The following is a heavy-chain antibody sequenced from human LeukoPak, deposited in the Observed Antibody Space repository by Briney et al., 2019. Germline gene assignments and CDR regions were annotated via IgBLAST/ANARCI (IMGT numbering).Heavy chain of an antibody. D-gene: IGHD3-22*01. CDR3: AKDGDSSGYDLSY. CDR1: GFIFSSYG. J-gene: IGHJ4*02. Sequence: GGSLRLSCAASGFIFSSYGMHWVRQALGKGLEWVAFIRYDGTKEYYADSVKGRFTISRDNSKNTLYLQMNRLRAEDTAVYFCAKDGDSSGYDLSYWGQGTLVTVSS. CDR2: IRYDGTKE. V-gene: IGHV3-30*02.